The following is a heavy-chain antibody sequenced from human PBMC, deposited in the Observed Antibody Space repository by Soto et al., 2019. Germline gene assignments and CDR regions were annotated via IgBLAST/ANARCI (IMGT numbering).Heavy chain of an antibody. Sequence: PGGSLRLSCAASGFTFSSYAMSWVRQAPGKGLEWVSAISGSGGSTYYADSVKGRFTISGDNSKNTLYLQMNSLRAEDTAVYYCAKDLSPRTGAYYDFWSGYYSDPWFDPWGQGTLVTVSS. CDR1: GFTFSSYA. CDR3: AKDLSPRTGAYYDFWSGYYSDPWFDP. D-gene: IGHD3-3*01. CDR2: ISGSGGST. V-gene: IGHV3-23*01. J-gene: IGHJ5*02.